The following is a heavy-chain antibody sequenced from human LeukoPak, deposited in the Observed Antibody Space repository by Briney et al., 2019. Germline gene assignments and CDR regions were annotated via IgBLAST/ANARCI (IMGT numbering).Heavy chain of an antibody. Sequence: PSETLSLTCTVSGGSISGYYWSWIRQPPGRGLEYIGYIYYTGSTTYNPSLESRVTMSVDTSKNQFSLQLTSVTAADTAVYHCARETYCSGGTCFFGPDYWGQGTLVTVSS. CDR1: GGSISGYY. CDR3: ARETYCSGGTCFFGPDY. D-gene: IGHD2-15*01. CDR2: IYYTGST. J-gene: IGHJ4*02. V-gene: IGHV4-59*12.